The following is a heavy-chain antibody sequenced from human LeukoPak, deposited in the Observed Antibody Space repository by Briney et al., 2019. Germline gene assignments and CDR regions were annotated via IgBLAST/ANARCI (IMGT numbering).Heavy chain of an antibody. CDR2: ISPDNGDT. V-gene: IGHV1-18*01. D-gene: IGHD3-10*01. J-gene: IGHJ4*02. CDR1: GGTFSSYA. CDR3: ARDHRFGEFPDY. Sequence: ASVKVSCKASGGTFSSYAISWVRQAPGQGLEWMGWISPDNGDTNYAQKLQDRVTMTTDTSTSTAYMELRSLTSDNTAVYYCARDHRFGEFPDYWGQGTLVTVSS.